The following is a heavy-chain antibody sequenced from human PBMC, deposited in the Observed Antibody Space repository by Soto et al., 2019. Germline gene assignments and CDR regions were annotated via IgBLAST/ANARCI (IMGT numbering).Heavy chain of an antibody. J-gene: IGHJ6*02. V-gene: IGHV1-69*13. D-gene: IGHD6-19*01. Sequence: VASVKVSCTASGGTFSSYAISWVRQAPGQGLEWMGGIIPIFGTANYAQKFQGRVTITADESTSTAYMELSSLRSGDTAVYYWWTGGGYSRGWYTPDHYCMEVSGQGTAVTV. CDR2: IIPIFGTA. CDR1: GGTFSSYA. CDR3: WTGGGYSRGWYTPDHYCMEV.